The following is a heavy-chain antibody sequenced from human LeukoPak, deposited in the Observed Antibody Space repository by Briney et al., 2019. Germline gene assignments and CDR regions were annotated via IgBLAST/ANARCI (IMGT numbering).Heavy chain of an antibody. J-gene: IGHJ6*03. D-gene: IGHD6-13*01. CDR3: ARGGIAAALPDYMDV. CDR1: GYTFTNYA. Sequence: GASVKVSCKASGYTFTNYAISWVRQAPGQGLEWVGWISAYNGNTNYAQKLQGRVTMTTDTSTSTAYMELRSLRSDDTAVYYCARGGIAAALPDYMDVWGKGTTVTVSS. CDR2: ISAYNGNT. V-gene: IGHV1-18*01.